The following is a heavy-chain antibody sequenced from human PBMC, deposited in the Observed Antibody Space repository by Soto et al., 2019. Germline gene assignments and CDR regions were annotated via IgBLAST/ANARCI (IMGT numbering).Heavy chain of an antibody. Sequence: EVQLLESGGGLVQPGGSLRLSCAASGFTFSSYDMTWVRQAPGKGLEWVSAISGSGGSTYYADSVKGRFTISRNNSQKTVYLEMNSLRAEDTAVYHCAKDRKYCAGDCYWGQGTLVTVSS. D-gene: IGHD2-21*02. CDR1: GFTFSSYD. CDR3: AKDRKYCAGDCY. V-gene: IGHV3-23*01. J-gene: IGHJ4*02. CDR2: ISGSGGST.